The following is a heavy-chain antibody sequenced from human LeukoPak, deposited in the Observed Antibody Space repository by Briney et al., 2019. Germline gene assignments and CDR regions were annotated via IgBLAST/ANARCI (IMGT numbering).Heavy chain of an antibody. CDR3: ARSLQTYGGYDLGDY. J-gene: IGHJ4*02. CDR2: IWYYGTNK. D-gene: IGHD5-12*01. V-gene: IGHV3-33*01. CDR1: GFTFSSYG. Sequence: GSLRLSCAASGFTFSSYGMHWVRQAPGKGLEWVAFIWYYGTNKYYADSVKGRFTISRDNSKNTLYLQMNSLRVEDTAIYYCARSLQTYGGYDLGDYWGQGTLVSVSS.